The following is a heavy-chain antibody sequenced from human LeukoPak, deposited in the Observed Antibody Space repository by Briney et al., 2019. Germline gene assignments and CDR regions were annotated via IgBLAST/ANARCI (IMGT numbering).Heavy chain of an antibody. CDR1: GYTFTGYY. J-gene: IGHJ4*02. CDR3: ARTVDSYGNGSSFQDY. V-gene: IGHV1-2*02. CDR2: INPNSGVT. D-gene: IGHD5-18*01. Sequence: ASVKVSCKASGYTFTGYYIHWVRQAPGQGLEWMGWINPNSGVTNYAQKFQGRVTMTSDTSISTAYMDLSRLKSDDTAVYYCARTVDSYGNGSSFQDYWGQGTLVTVSS.